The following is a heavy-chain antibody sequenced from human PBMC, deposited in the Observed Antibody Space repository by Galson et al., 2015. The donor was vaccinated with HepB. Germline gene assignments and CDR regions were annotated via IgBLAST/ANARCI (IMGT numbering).Heavy chain of an antibody. CDR2: IDWDDDK. Sequence: PALVKPTQTLTLTCTFSGFSLSTSGMRVSWIRQPPGKALEWLARIDWDDDKFYSTSLKTRLTISKDTSKNQVVLTMTNMDPVDTATYYCARMSEGADYDSSGYYFDYWGQGTLVTVSS. J-gene: IGHJ4*02. CDR3: ARMSEGADYDSSGYYFDY. V-gene: IGHV2-70*04. CDR1: GFSLSTSGMR. D-gene: IGHD3-22*01.